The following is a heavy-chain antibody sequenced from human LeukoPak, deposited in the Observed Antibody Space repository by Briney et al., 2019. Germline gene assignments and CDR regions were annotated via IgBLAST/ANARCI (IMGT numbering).Heavy chain of an antibody. V-gene: IGHV4-30-2*01. CDR2: IYHSGST. CDR1: GGSISSGGYS. CDR3: ARGRYYDSSGRGGNWFDP. D-gene: IGHD3-22*01. J-gene: IGHJ5*02. Sequence: ASETLSLTCAVSGGSISSGGYSWSWIRQPPGKGLEWIGYIYHSGSTYYNPSLKSRVTISVDRSKNQFSLKLSSVTAADTAVYYCARGRYYDSSGRGGNWFDPWGQGTLVTVSS.